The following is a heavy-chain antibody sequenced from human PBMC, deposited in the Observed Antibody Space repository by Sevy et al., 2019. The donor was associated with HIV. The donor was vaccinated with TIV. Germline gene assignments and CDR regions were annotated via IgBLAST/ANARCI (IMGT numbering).Heavy chain of an antibody. V-gene: IGHV1-2*02. CDR1: GYTFTGDY. CDR3: ARAGTLYSGYTYGSIDL. J-gene: IGHJ5*02. Sequence: ASVKVSCKASGYTFTGDYMHWVRQTHGQGLEWMGWINPKRGDTKSAQRFQGRVTMTRDTSISTAYMELSRLRSDDTAVYYCARAGTLYSGYTYGSIDLWGQGTLVTVSS. CDR2: INPKRGDT. D-gene: IGHD5-18*01.